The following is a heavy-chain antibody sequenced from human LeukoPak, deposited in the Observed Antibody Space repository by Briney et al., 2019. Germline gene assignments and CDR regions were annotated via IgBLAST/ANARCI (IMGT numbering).Heavy chain of an antibody. V-gene: IGHV3-9*01. J-gene: IGHJ3*02. CDR1: GFTFDNYA. CDR2: ISWNSGTI. CDR3: VKDLTSSADAFDI. D-gene: IGHD3-22*01. Sequence: GGSLRLSCAASGFTFDNYAMHWVRQAPGKGLEWVSGISWNSGTIGYADSVKGRFTISRDNAKNSLYLQMNSLRAEDTALYYCVKDLTSSADAFDIWGQGTMVTVSS.